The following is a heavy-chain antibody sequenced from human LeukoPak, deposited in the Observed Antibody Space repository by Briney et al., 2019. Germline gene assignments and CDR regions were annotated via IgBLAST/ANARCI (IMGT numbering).Heavy chain of an antibody. CDR3: AGQDVVLMWYFDH. CDR1: GYSISSGYY. Sequence: SSETLSLTCTVSGYSISSGYYWGWIRQPPGKGLEWIGSIYHSGSTYYNPSLKSRVTISVDTSKNQFSLKLSSVTAADTAVYYCAGQDVVLMWYFDHWGQGTLVTVSS. D-gene: IGHD2-8*01. V-gene: IGHV4-38-2*02. CDR2: IYHSGST. J-gene: IGHJ4*02.